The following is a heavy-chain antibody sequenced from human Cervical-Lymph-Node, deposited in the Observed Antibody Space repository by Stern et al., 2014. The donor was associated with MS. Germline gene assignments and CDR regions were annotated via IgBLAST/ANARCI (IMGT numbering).Heavy chain of an antibody. J-gene: IGHJ4*02. V-gene: IGHV4-39*01. CDR1: GGSISSSSYY. CDR3: ATVGATALDY. Sequence: QVQLQESGPGLVKPSETLSLTCTVSGGSISSSSYYWGWVRQTPEKGLEWIASIYYTGSTYYNPSLKSRVTISIDTSKNQFSRKLSSVPAADTAVYYCATVGATALDYWGQGTLVTVSS. CDR2: IYYTGST. D-gene: IGHD1-26*01.